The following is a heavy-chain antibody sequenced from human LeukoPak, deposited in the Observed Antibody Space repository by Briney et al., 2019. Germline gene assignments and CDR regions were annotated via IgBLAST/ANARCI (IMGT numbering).Heavy chain of an antibody. Sequence: QPGGSLRLSCAASGFTFSSYWMHWVRQAPGKGLLWVSHINSDGSTTTYADSVQGRFTISRDNAKNALYLQMNSLRAEDTAVYYCESFGFPDGIAVAPDYWGQGTLVTVSS. J-gene: IGHJ4*02. V-gene: IGHV3-74*01. D-gene: IGHD6-19*01. CDR3: ESFGFPDGIAVAPDY. CDR1: GFTFSSYW. CDR2: INSDGSTT.